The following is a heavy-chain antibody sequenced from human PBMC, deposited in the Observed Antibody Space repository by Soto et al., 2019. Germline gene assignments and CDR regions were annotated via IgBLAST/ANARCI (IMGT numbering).Heavy chain of an antibody. J-gene: IGHJ6*02. CDR3: ARSDDFWSGGMDV. V-gene: IGHV1-69*06. D-gene: IGHD3-3*01. Sequence: ASVKVSCKASGGTLSSYAVHWVRQAPGQGLEWVGGIIPIFDKPNYAQRFQGRVRLTADKSKHTAYMELRSLTPEDTALYYCARSDDFWSGGMDVWGQGTTVTVSS. CDR2: IIPIFDKP. CDR1: GGTLSSYA.